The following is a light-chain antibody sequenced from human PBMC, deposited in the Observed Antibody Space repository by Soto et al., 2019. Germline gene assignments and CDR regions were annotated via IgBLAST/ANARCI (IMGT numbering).Light chain of an antibody. CDR2: GAS. J-gene: IGKJ2*01. Sequence: EILLTQSPATLSVSPGDRATLSCRASQSVNSDLAWYQQKPGQAPRLLIFGASTRATGIPTRFSGSGSGTEFTLSISSLQSEDLAVYYCQQYNNWPPYTFGQGTKVDIK. CDR1: QSVNSD. V-gene: IGKV3-15*01. CDR3: QQYNNWPPYT.